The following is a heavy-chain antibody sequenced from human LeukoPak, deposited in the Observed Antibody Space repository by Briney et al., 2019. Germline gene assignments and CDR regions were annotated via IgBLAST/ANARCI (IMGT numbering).Heavy chain of an antibody. D-gene: IGHD2-15*01. CDR1: GFTFSTYA. J-gene: IGHJ6*02. Sequence: GGSLRLSCSASGFTFSTYAMHWVRQAPGKGLEYVSAISSNGGTTYYADSVKGRFTISRDNSKNTLYLQVSSLRTEDTAVFYCSGGSGLDVWGQGTTVTVSS. CDR2: ISSNGGTT. CDR3: SGGSGLDV. V-gene: IGHV3-64D*09.